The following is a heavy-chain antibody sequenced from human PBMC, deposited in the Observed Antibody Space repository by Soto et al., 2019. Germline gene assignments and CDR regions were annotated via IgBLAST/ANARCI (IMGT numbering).Heavy chain of an antibody. CDR3: ARHSEQPGDPYYYYMDV. CDR2: IYPGDSDT. D-gene: IGHD3-10*01. V-gene: IGHV5-51*01. Sequence: GESLKISCKGSGYSFTSYWIGWVRQMPGKGLEWMGIIYPGDSDTRYSPSFQGQVTISADKSISTAYLQWSSLKASDTAMYYCARHSEQPGDPYYYYMDVWGKGTTVTVSS. CDR1: GYSFTSYW. J-gene: IGHJ6*03.